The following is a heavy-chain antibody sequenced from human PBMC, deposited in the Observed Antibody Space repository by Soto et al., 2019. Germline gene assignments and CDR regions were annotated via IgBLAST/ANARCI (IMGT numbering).Heavy chain of an antibody. CDR1: GGSINNNH. CDR2: IYYDGST. D-gene: IGHD1-26*01. J-gene: IGHJ5*02. Sequence: SETLSLTCTVSGGSINNNHWSWIRQPSGKGLEWIGYIYYDGSTNYNPSLQSRVTMSVDTSKNQFSLNLNSVTAADTAVYYCARVGVLLWFDPWGQGTLVTVSS. V-gene: IGHV4-59*01. CDR3: ARVGVLLWFDP.